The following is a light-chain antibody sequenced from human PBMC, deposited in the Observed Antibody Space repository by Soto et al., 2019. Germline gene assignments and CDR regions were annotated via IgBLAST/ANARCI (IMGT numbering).Light chain of an antibody. CDR1: SSNIGEGYD. CDR2: GTS. V-gene: IGLV1-40*01. J-gene: IGLJ1*01. CDR3: QSYDSSLRNYV. Sequence: QSVLTQPPAGSGARGRRVTISCTGSSSNIGEGYDVHWGQQLPGTAPKLLIYGTSNRPSGVPDRFSGSKSGTSASLAITGLQAADEADYYCQSYDSSLRNYVFGTGTKVTVL.